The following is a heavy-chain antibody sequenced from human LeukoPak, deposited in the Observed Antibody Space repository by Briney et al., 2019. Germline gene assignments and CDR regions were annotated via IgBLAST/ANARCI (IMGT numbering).Heavy chain of an antibody. V-gene: IGHV4-59*01. D-gene: IGHD5/OR15-5a*01. Sequence: SETLSLTCTVSGGSIGTYYWSWIRQSPGKGLEWIGYVYHSGGTKYNPSLKSRVTISVDTSKNQFSLKLSSVTAADTAVYYCVRDGYSVYDGLWGQGTLVTVSS. J-gene: IGHJ4*02. CDR3: VRDGYSVYDGL. CDR1: GGSIGTYY. CDR2: VYHSGGT.